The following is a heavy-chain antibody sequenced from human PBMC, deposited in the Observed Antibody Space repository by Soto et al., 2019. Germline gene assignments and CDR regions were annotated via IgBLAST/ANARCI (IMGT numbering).Heavy chain of an antibody. CDR2: IRSRANKFAT. D-gene: IGHD2-2*02. CDR1: GFIFSGSA. V-gene: IGHV3-73*02. J-gene: IGHJ6*02. CDR3: ARGHGAAIADYYYHGMDV. Sequence: EVQLVESGGGLVQPGGSLKLACAASGFIFSGSAIHCVRQASGKGLEWVGRIRSRANKFATSSAASVKGRFTFSRDDSKNTAYLKMNTLKPEDTAVYYCARGHGAAIADYYYHGMDVWGQGTTVTVSS.